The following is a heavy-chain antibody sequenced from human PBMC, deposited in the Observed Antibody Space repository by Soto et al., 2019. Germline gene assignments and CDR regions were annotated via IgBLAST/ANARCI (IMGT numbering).Heavy chain of an antibody. V-gene: IGHV2-70*01. J-gene: IGHJ6*02. CDR3: ARTIKEAPYYYYGMDV. Sequence: SGPTLVNPTQTLTLTCTFSGFSLSTSGMCVSWIRQPPGKALEWLALIDWDDDKYYSTSLKTRLTISKGTSKNQVVLTMTNMDPVDTATYYCARTIKEAPYYYYGMDVWGQGTTVTVSS. CDR1: GFSLSTSGMC. CDR2: IDWDDDK.